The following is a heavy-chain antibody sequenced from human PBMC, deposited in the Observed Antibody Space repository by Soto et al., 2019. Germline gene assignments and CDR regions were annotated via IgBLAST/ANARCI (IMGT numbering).Heavy chain of an antibody. J-gene: IGHJ6*02. V-gene: IGHV3-23*01. CDR3: AKVGGGYSYGSFHV. CDR1: GFTFSSYA. D-gene: IGHD5-18*01. Sequence: GGSLRLSCAASGFTFSSYAMSWVRQAPGKGLEWVSAISGSGGSTYYADSVKGRFTISRDNSKNTLYLQMSSLRAEDTAVYYCAKVGGGYSYGSFHVWGQGTTVTVSS. CDR2: ISGSGGST.